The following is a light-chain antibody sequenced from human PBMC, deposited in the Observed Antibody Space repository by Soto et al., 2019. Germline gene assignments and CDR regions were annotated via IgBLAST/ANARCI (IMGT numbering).Light chain of an antibody. CDR3: QQYNTYWT. J-gene: IGKJ1*01. CDR2: AAS. Sequence: DIQMTQSPSSLSASVGDRVTITCRASQSINTYLNWYHQRPGKAPKVLIYAASSLQSGVPSRFSGSGYGTDFTLTISSLQPDDFATYYCQQYNTYWTFGQGTKVDIK. CDR1: QSINTY. V-gene: IGKV1-39*01.